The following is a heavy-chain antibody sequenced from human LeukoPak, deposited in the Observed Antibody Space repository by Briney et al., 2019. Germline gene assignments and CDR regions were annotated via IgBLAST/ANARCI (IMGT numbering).Heavy chain of an antibody. J-gene: IGHJ6*03. Sequence: ASVKVSCKASGYTFTSYGISWVRQAPGQGLEWMGWISAYNGNTNYAQKLQGRVTMTTDTSTSTAYMELRSLRSDDTAVYYCARVGCSSTSCYEFLHYYYYMDVWGKGTTVTVSS. CDR2: ISAYNGNT. V-gene: IGHV1-18*04. CDR1: GYTFTSYG. D-gene: IGHD2-2*01. CDR3: ARVGCSSTSCYEFLHYYYYMDV.